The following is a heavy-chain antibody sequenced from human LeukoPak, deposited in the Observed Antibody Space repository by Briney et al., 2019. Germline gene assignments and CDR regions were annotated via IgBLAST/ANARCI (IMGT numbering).Heavy chain of an antibody. D-gene: IGHD2-2*01. CDR1: GYTFTSYG. CDR2: ISAYNGNT. J-gene: IGHJ6*04. CDR3: AREGDCSSTSCPGIDYYYYYGMDV. V-gene: IGHV1-18*04. Sequence: ASVKVSCKASGYTFTSYGISWVRQAPGQGLERMGWISAYNGNTNYAQKLQGRVTMTTDTSTSTAYMELRSLRSDDTAVYYCAREGDCSSTSCPGIDYYYYYGMDVWGKGTTVTVSS.